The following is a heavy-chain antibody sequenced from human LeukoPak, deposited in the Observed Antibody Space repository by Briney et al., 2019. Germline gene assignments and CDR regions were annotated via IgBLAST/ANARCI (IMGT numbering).Heavy chain of an antibody. D-gene: IGHD3-10*01. CDR3: AKDPSPSWVNWFDP. J-gene: IGHJ5*02. CDR1: GFTFSSYA. CDR2: ISGSGGST. V-gene: IGHV3-23*01. Sequence: PGGSLRLSCAASGFTFSSYAMSWVRQAPGKGLEWVSAISGSGGSTYYADPVKGRFTISRDNSKNTLYLQMNSLRAEDTAVYYCAKDPSPSWVNWFDPWGQGTLVTVSS.